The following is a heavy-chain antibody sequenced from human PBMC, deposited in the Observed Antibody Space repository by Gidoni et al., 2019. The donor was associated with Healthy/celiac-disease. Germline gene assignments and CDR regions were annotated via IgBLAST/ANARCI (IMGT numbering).Heavy chain of an antibody. CDR3: ARDSEWLSLDY. J-gene: IGHJ4*02. D-gene: IGHD3-3*01. V-gene: IGHV3-21*01. CDR2: ISSSSSYI. CDR1: GFTFSTYS. Sequence: EVQLVESGGGLVTPGGSLRLSCAASGFTFSTYSMNWVRQAPGKGLEWVSSISSSSSYIYYADSMKDRFTISRDNAKNSLYLQMNSLRAEDTAVYYCARDSEWLSLDYWGQGTLVTVSS.